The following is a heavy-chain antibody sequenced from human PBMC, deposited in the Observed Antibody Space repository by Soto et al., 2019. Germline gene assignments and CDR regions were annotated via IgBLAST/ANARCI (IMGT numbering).Heavy chain of an antibody. Sequence: QVQLQESGPGLVKPSGTLSLTCAVSGGSISSSNWWSWVRQPPGKGLEWIGEIYHSGSTNYNPSLKSRVTISVDKSKNQFSLKLISVTAADTAVYYCARDKYYYDSSGPYYFDYWGQGTLVTVSS. J-gene: IGHJ4*02. D-gene: IGHD3-22*01. CDR1: GGSISSSNW. V-gene: IGHV4-4*02. CDR3: ARDKYYYDSSGPYYFDY. CDR2: IYHSGST.